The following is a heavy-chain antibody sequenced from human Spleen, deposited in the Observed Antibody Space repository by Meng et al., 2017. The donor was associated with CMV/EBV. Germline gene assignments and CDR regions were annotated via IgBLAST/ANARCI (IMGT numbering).Heavy chain of an antibody. Sequence: GGSLRLSCAASGFTFSNYWMHWVRQAPGKGPVWVARIISDGSRTSYADSVKGRYTISRDNAKNTLYLQMNSLGAEDTAVYYCARPQLTYYSGSNGYYLFDYWGQGALVTVSS. V-gene: IGHV3-74*01. J-gene: IGHJ4*02. CDR1: GFTFSNYW. D-gene: IGHD3-22*01. CDR3: ARPQLTYYSGSNGYYLFDY. CDR2: IISDGSRT.